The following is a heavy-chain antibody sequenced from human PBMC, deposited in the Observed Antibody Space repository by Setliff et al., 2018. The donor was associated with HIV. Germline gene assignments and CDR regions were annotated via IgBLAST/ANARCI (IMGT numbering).Heavy chain of an antibody. D-gene: IGHD2-2*01. J-gene: IGHJ4*02. CDR3: ASHFGYCSSTSCEGY. V-gene: IGHV3-23*01. CDR2: ISSGGEIM. Sequence: GESLKISCAASGFTFSNYAMSWVRQAPGKGLEWVSTISSGGEIMFYADSVKGRFTISRDNVKNSLYLQMNSLRAEDTAVYYCASHFGYCSSTSCEGYWGQGALVTVSS. CDR1: GFTFSNYA.